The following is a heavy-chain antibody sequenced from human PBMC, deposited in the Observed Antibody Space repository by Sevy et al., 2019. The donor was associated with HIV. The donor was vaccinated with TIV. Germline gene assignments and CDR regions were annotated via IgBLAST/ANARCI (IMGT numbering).Heavy chain of an antibody. D-gene: IGHD6-13*01. Sequence: SETLSLTCTVSGGSISSYFWSWIRQPPGKGLEWIGYIYYNGNTNYNHSLKSRVAVSMDTSKNQFSLKLYSVTAADTAVYYCAKGRTWYSDVDYWGQGTLVTVSS. CDR2: IYYNGNT. CDR1: GGSISSYF. J-gene: IGHJ4*02. V-gene: IGHV4-59*12. CDR3: AKGRTWYSDVDY.